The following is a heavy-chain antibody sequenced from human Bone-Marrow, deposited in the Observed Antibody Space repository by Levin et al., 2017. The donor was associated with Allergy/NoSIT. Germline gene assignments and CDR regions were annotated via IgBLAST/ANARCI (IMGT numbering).Heavy chain of an antibody. D-gene: IGHD4-17*01. V-gene: IGHV4-30-4*01. CDR1: GGSVSSHDYF. J-gene: IGHJ4*03. CDR2: IYYTGST. Sequence: PSETLSLTCTVSGGSVSSHDYFWNWIRQAPGKGLEWIGYIYYTGSTYYNPSLESRLSLSIDTSKNQFSLKLSSVTAADTAVYYCARGKYGDYAFDSWGQGTGVTVSS. CDR3: ARGKYGDYAFDS.